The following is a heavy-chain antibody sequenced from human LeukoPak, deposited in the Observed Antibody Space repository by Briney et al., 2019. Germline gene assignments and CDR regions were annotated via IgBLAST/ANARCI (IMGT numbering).Heavy chain of an antibody. J-gene: IGHJ5*02. CDR1: GGSISSYY. D-gene: IGHD1-26*01. V-gene: IGHV4-34*01. CDR2: INHSGST. Sequence: PSETLSLTCTVSGGSISSYYWSWIRQPAGKGLEWIGEINHSGSTNYNPSLKSRVTISVDTSKNQFSLKLSSVTAADTAVYYCARARGNFIVGARNLGGWFDPWGQGTLVTVSS. CDR3: ARARGNFIVGARNLGGWFDP.